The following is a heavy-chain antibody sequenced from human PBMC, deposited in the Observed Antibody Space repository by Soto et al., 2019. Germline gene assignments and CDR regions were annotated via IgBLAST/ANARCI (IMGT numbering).Heavy chain of an antibody. CDR1: GFTFISYE. J-gene: IGHJ4*02. V-gene: IGHV3-48*03. Sequence: GGSLRLSCAASGFTFISYEMNWVRQAPGKGLEWVSYISSSGSTIYYADSVKGRFTISRDNAKNSLYLQMNSLRAEDTAVYYCARDRGSSWFDYWGQGTLVTVSS. D-gene: IGHD6-13*01. CDR3: ARDRGSSWFDY. CDR2: ISSSGSTI.